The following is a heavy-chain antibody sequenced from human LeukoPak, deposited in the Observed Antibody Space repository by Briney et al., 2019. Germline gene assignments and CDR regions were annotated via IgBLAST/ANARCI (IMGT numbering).Heavy chain of an antibody. CDR1: GYTFTSYY. CDR2: INPSGGNT. D-gene: IGHD1-26*01. CDR3: ARDILVGATFDFDY. J-gene: IGHJ4*02. V-gene: IGHV1-46*03. Sequence: ASVKVSCKASGYTFTSYYMHWMRQAPGQGLEWMGIINPSGGNTSYAQKFQGRVTMTRDTSTSTVYMELSSLRSEDTAVYYWARDILVGATFDFDYWGQGTLVTVSS.